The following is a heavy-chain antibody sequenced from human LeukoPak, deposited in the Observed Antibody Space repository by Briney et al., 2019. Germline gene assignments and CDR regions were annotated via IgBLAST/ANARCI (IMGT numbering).Heavy chain of an antibody. Sequence: PGGSLRLSCAASGFTFSSYGMHWVRQAPGTGLEWVAFIRYDGSNKYYADSVKGRFTISRDNSKNTLYLQMNSLRAEDTAVYYCAKERDTAMVTIDYWGQGILVTVSS. CDR3: AKERDTAMVTIDY. D-gene: IGHD5-18*01. J-gene: IGHJ4*02. V-gene: IGHV3-30*02. CDR2: IRYDGSNK. CDR1: GFTFSSYG.